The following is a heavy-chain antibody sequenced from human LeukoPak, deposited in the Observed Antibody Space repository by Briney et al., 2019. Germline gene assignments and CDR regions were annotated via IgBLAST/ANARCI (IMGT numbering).Heavy chain of an antibody. J-gene: IGHJ3*01. CDR3: ARMGDF. D-gene: IGHD3-16*01. CDR1: GFTFSLYP. CDR2: ISTNSNYI. Sequence: GGSLRLSCAASGFTFSLYPMNWVRQAPGKGLEWVSFISTNSNYIYYADSVKGRFTISRDNAKNSLHLQMNSLRAEDTAVYYCARMGDFWSQGTMVTVSS. V-gene: IGHV3-21*01.